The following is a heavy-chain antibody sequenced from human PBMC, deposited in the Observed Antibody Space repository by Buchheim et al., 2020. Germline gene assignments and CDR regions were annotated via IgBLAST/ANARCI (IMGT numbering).Heavy chain of an antibody. CDR1: GFTFSTSW. Sequence: EVQLVESGGGLVQPGGSLRLSCAASGFTFSTSWMSWVRQAPGKGLEWVANIKQDGSEKYYVDSVKGRFTISRDNAKNSLYLQMNSLRVEDTAVYYCATEDPSGWYFEDWGQGTL. J-gene: IGHJ4*02. D-gene: IGHD6-19*01. V-gene: IGHV3-7*01. CDR2: IKQDGSEK. CDR3: ATEDPSGWYFED.